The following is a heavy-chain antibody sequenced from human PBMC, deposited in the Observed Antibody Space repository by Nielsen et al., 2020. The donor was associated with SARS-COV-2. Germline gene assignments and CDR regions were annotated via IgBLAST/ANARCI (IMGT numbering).Heavy chain of an antibody. V-gene: IGHV3-30*18. CDR2: ISYDAPKR. Sequence: LILSCATSSFSFTYFVIHLLRPPPRKLLQLVSFISYDAPKRYYLDSAQGRFTISRDHSKNTVYLQMNSLRTEETAVYFCAKQGGVFHFRASYYPAVWGQGSLVTVST. CDR1: SFSFTYFV. D-gene: IGHD3/OR15-3a*01. J-gene: IGHJ4*02. CDR3: AKQGGVFHFRASYYPAV.